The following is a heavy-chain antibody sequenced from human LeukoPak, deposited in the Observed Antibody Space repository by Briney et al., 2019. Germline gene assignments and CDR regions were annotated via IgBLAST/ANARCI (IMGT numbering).Heavy chain of an antibody. CDR1: GFTFSNYE. Sequence: GGPLRLSCAASGFTFSNYEMNWVRQAPGKGLEWVSYISSSGSTLDYADSVQGRFTISRDNAKNSLYLQMNSLRAEDTAVYYCARDPPWDIVVEPAAIDSRDYWGQGTLVTVSS. CDR2: ISSSGSTL. V-gene: IGHV3-48*03. J-gene: IGHJ4*02. D-gene: IGHD2-2*01. CDR3: ARDPPWDIVVEPAAIDSRDY.